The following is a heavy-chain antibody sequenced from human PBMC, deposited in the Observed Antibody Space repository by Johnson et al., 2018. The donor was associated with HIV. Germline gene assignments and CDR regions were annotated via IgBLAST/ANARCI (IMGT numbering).Heavy chain of an antibody. J-gene: IGHJ3*02. Sequence: EQLVESGGGLVQPGGSLRLSCGASGFTVSSNYMTWVRQAPGKGLDWVSVIYSGGSTYYADSVKGRFTFSRDNSKNTLYLQMNSLRVEDTAVYYCARGLGDSRVVDAYDIWGQGTMVTVSS. CDR2: IYSGGST. V-gene: IGHV3-66*01. CDR3: ARGLGDSRVVDAYDI. CDR1: GFTVSSNY. D-gene: IGHD4-17*01.